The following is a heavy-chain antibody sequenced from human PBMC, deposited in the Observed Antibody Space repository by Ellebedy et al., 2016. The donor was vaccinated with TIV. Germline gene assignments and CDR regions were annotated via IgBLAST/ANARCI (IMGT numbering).Heavy chain of an antibody. CDR1: GFTFDRHA. Sequence: PGGSLRLSCVASGFTFDRHAMSWVRQVPGRGLQWVAGINWNGATTGHADSVKGRFTISRDNAKNSLYLDMSSLRAEDTALYYCVRDLILDCIGCSYFDSWGQGTLVTVSS. V-gene: IGHV3-20*04. J-gene: IGHJ4*02. CDR3: VRDLILDCIGCSYFDS. CDR2: INWNGATT. D-gene: IGHD2-21*02.